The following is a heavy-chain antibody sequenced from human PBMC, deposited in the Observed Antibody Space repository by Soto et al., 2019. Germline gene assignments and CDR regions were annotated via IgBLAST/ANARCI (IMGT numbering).Heavy chain of an antibody. V-gene: IGHV3-33*01. J-gene: IGHJ6*03. D-gene: IGHD1-26*01. CDR3: ARDGPWPYYVTYYYYYMDV. Sequence: GGSLRLSCAASGFTFSSYGMHWVRQAPGKGLEWVAVIWYDGSNKYYADSVKGRFTISRDNSKNTLYLQMNSLRAEDTAVYYCARDGPWPYYVTYYYYYMDVWGKGTTVTVSS. CDR1: GFTFSSYG. CDR2: IWYDGSNK.